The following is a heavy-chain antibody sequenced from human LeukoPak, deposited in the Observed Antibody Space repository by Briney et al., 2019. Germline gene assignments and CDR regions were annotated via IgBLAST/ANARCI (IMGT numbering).Heavy chain of an antibody. V-gene: IGHV1-18*01. Sequence: ASVKVSCKASGYTFTSYGISRVRQAPGQGLEWMGWISAYNGNTNYAQKFQGRVTMTRDTSTSTVYMELSSLRSEDTAVYYCARERFGLDPWGQGTLVTVSS. CDR3: ARERFGLDP. CDR2: ISAYNGNT. J-gene: IGHJ5*02. CDR1: GYTFTSYG. D-gene: IGHD3-10*01.